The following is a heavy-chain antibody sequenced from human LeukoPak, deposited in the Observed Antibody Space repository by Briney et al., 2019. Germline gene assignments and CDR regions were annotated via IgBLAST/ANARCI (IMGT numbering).Heavy chain of an antibody. D-gene: IGHD6-13*01. CDR1: GGSISTGGYY. Sequence: PSETLSITCTVSGGSISTGGYYWSWTRPHPGKGLEWIGYIYYSGSTYYNPSLKSRVTISVDTSKNQFSLKLSSVTAADTAVYYCARAGGQQLVFDYWGQGTLVTVSS. CDR3: ARAGGQQLVFDY. J-gene: IGHJ4*02. V-gene: IGHV4-31*03. CDR2: IYYSGST.